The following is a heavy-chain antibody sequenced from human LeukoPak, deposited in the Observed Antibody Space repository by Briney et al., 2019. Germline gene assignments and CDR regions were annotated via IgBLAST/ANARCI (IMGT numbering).Heavy chain of an antibody. CDR2: ISACNGNT. Sequence: GASVKVSCKASGYTFTSYGISWVRQAPGQGLEWMGWISACNGNTNYAQKLQGRVTMTTDTSTSTAYMELRSLRSDDTAVYYCARDYSYFDWLLDAFDIWGQGTMVTVSS. V-gene: IGHV1-18*01. J-gene: IGHJ3*02. CDR3: ARDYSYFDWLLDAFDI. CDR1: GYTFTSYG. D-gene: IGHD3-9*01.